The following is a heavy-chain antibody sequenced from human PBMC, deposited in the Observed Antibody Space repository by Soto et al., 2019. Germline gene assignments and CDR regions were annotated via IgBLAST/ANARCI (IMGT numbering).Heavy chain of an antibody. J-gene: IGHJ4*02. CDR3: ARDLDGSGSYYTDY. Sequence: ASVKVSCKASGYMFVTYGINWVRQAPGQGLEWMGWISAYNGNTKYAQSLQGRVTMTTDASTSTAYMEMRSLRSDDTAVYYCARDLDGSGSYYTDYWGPGTLVTVS. V-gene: IGHV1-18*01. D-gene: IGHD3-10*01. CDR1: GYMFVTYG. CDR2: ISAYNGNT.